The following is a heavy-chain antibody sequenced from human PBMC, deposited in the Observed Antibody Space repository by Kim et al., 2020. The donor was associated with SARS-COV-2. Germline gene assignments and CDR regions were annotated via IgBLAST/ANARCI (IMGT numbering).Heavy chain of an antibody. CDR3: ARDRGAKSGYDY. J-gene: IGHJ4*02. Sequence: SVKVSCKASGYTFTGYYMHWVRQAPGQGLEGMGLINPNSGGTNYAQKFQGWVTMTRDTSISTAYMELSRLRSDDTAVYYCARDRGAKSGYDYWGQGTLVTVSS. CDR2: INPNSGGT. CDR1: GYTFTGYY. V-gene: IGHV1-2*04. D-gene: IGHD5-12*01.